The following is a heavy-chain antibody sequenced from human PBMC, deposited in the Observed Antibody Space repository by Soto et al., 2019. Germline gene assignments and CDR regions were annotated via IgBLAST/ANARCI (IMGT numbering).Heavy chain of an antibody. J-gene: IGHJ6*02. CDR1: GGTFSSYA. V-gene: IGHV1-69*13. D-gene: IGHD2-2*01. CDR2: IIPIFGTA. CDR3: ARGVGVVVPAATRGAVKDYYYYGMDV. Sequence: SVKVSCKASGGTFSSYAISWVRQAPGQGLEWMGGIIPIFGTANYAQKFQGRVTITADESTSTAYMELSSLRSEDTAVYYCARGVGVVVPAATRGAVKDYYYYGMDVWGQGTTVTVS.